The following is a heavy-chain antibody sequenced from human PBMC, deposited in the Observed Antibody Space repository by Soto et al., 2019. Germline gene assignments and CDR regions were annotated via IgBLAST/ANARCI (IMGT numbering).Heavy chain of an antibody. D-gene: IGHD2-2*01. CDR3: ARSSPSPESTDDYYYGMDV. CDR2: INPNSGGT. J-gene: IGHJ6*02. Sequence: ASVKVSCKASGYTFTGYYMHWVRQAPGQGLEWMGWINPNSGGTNYAQKFQGWVTMTRDTSISTAYMELSRLRSDDTAVYYCARSSPSPESTDDYYYGMDVWGQGTTVTVSS. V-gene: IGHV1-2*04. CDR1: GYTFTGYY.